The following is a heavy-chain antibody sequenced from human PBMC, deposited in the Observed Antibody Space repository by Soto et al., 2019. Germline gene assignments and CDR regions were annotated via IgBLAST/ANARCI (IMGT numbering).Heavy chain of an antibody. V-gene: IGHV3-9*01. D-gene: IGHD1-1*01. CDR2: INWNSGRI. J-gene: IGHJ4*02. Sequence: GGSLRLSCAASGFIFDDYAMHWVRQAPGKGLEWVSTINWNSGRIGYADSVKGRFTISRDNAKNSLYLQMNSLRPEDTALYYCAKDLTAIRLEPYFDYWGQGTLVTVSS. CDR1: GFIFDDYA. CDR3: AKDLTAIRLEPYFDY.